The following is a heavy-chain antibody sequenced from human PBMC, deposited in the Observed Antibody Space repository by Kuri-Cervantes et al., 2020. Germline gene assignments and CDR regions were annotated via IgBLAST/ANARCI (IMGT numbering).Heavy chain of an antibody. J-gene: IGHJ4*02. V-gene: IGHV3-33*01. CDR2: IWYDGSNK. CDR3: ARSIVTYYDFWSGYSRGSRGLDY. CDR1: GFTFSSYG. Sequence: GGSLRLSCAASGFTFSSYGMHWVRQAPGKGLEWVAVIWYDGSNKYYADSVKGRFTISRDNSKNTLYLQMNSLRAEDTAVYYCARSIVTYYDFWSGYSRGSRGLDYWGQGTLVTVSS. D-gene: IGHD3-3*01.